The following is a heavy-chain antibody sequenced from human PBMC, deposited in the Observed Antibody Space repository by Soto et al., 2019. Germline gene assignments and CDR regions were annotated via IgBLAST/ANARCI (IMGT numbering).Heavy chain of an antibody. J-gene: IGHJ4*02. Sequence: EVQLLESGGGLVQPGGSLRLSCAASGFTFSSYAMSWVRQAPGKGLEWVSVIGGSGSSTFYADSVRGRFIISRDNSKNTLYLQMSSLRAEDTAVYYCAKGDSTSCYSGSQYWGQGTLVTVSS. CDR3: AKGDSTSCYSGSQY. V-gene: IGHV3-23*01. CDR1: GFTFSSYA. CDR2: IGGSGSST. D-gene: IGHD2-2*01.